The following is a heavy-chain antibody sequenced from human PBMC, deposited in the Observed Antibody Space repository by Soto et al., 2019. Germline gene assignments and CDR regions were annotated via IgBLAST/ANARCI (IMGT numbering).Heavy chain of an antibody. Sequence: SQPMSVTCSVADGSSSSYYWSWIRQPPGKGLEWIGYIYYSGSTNYNPSLKSRVTISVDTSKNQFSLKLSSVTAADTAVYYCARSDGRYWGQGTLVTVSS. CDR2: IYYSGST. V-gene: IGHV4-59*01. CDR1: DGSSSSYY. CDR3: ARSDGRY. J-gene: IGHJ4*02.